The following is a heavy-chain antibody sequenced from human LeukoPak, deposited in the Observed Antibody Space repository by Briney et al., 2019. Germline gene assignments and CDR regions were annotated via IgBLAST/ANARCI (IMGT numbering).Heavy chain of an antibody. CDR2: IYSGGST. V-gene: IGHV3-53*01. Sequence: QAGGSLRLSCAASGFTVSSNYMSWVRQAPGKGLEWVSVIYSGGSTYYADSVKGRFTISRDNSKNTLYLQMTSLRSEDTAVYYCARVLEYYSDYWGQGTLVTVSS. D-gene: IGHD3-10*01. CDR3: ARVLEYYSDY. CDR1: GFTVSSNY. J-gene: IGHJ4*02.